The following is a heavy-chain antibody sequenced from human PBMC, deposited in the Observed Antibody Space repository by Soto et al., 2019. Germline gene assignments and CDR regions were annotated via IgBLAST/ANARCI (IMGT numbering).Heavy chain of an antibody. CDR3: ARDRSPEYSSSEYFQH. J-gene: IGHJ1*01. D-gene: IGHD6-6*01. CDR1: GGTFSSYA. Sequence: QVQLGQSGAEVKKPGSSVKVSCKASGGTFSSYAISWVRQAPGQGLEWTGGIIPIFGTANYAQKSQGSVTTTADESTSTAYMELSSLSSEDTAVYYCARDRSPEYSSSEYFQHWGQGTLVTVSS. V-gene: IGHV1-69*01. CDR2: IIPIFGTA.